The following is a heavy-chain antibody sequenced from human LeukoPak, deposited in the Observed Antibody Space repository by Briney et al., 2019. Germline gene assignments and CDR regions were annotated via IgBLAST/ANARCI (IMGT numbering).Heavy chain of an antibody. J-gene: IGHJ4*02. V-gene: IGHV1-18*01. D-gene: IGHD3-10*01. Sequence: ASVTVSCKASGGTFSSYAISWVRQAPGQGLEWMGWISAYNGNTNYAQKLQGRVTMTTDTSTSTAYMELRSLRSDDTAVYYCARDLWLRGSPDYWGQGTLVTVSS. CDR3: ARDLWLRGSPDY. CDR2: ISAYNGNT. CDR1: GGTFSSYA.